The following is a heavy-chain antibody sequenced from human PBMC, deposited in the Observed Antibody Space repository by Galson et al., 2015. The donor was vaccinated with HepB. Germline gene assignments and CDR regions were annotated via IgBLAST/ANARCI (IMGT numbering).Heavy chain of an antibody. J-gene: IGHJ4*02. CDR2: IRSKANSYAT. D-gene: IGHD1-26*01. V-gene: IGHV3-73*01. CDR3: TIWSSVGATVDY. CDR1: GFTFSGSA. Sequence: SLRLSCAASGFTFSGSAMHWVRQASGKGLEWVGRIRSKANSYATAYAASVKGRFTISRDDSKNTAYLQMNSLKTEDTAVYYCTIWSSVGATVDYWGQGILVTVSS.